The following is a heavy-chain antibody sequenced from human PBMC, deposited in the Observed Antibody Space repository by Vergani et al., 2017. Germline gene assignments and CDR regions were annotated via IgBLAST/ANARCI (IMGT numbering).Heavy chain of an antibody. CDR2: INHSGST. D-gene: IGHD6-13*01. V-gene: IGHV4-31*03. CDR3: ARGGRAAAGGRFDY. J-gene: IGHJ4*02. CDR1: GGSISSGGYY. Sequence: QVQLQESGPGLVKPSQTLSLTCSVSGGSISSGGYYWSWIRQHPGKGLEWIGEINHSGSTNYNPSLKSRVTISVDTSKNQFSLKLSSVTAADTAVYYCARGGRAAAGGRFDYWGQGTLVTVSS.